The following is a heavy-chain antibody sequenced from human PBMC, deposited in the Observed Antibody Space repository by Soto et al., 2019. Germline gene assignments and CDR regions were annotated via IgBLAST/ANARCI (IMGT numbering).Heavy chain of an antibody. Sequence: SVKVSCKASGGTFSSYAISWVRQAPGQGLEWMGGIIPIFGTANYAQKFQGRVTITADESTSTAYMELSSLRSEDTAVYYCARSDYDSSGYYLDFDYWGQGTLVTVLL. D-gene: IGHD3-22*01. V-gene: IGHV1-69*13. J-gene: IGHJ4*02. CDR3: ARSDYDSSGYYLDFDY. CDR1: GGTFSSYA. CDR2: IIPIFGTA.